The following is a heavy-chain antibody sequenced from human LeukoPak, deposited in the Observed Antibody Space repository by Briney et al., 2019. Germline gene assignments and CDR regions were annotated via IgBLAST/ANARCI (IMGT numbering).Heavy chain of an antibody. J-gene: IGHJ6*03. CDR1: GGSISSYY. Sequence: SETLSLTCTVSGGSISSYYWSWIRQPPGKGLEWIGYVYYSGSTNYNPSLKSRVTISVDTSKNQFSLKLSSVTAADTAVYYCARDLEIAAAGPYYYYMDVWGKGTTVTVSS. D-gene: IGHD6-13*01. CDR3: ARDLEIAAAGPYYYYMDV. CDR2: VYYSGST. V-gene: IGHV4-59*01.